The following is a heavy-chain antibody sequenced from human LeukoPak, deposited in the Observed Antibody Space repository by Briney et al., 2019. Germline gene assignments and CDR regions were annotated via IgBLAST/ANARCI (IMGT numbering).Heavy chain of an antibody. CDR3: TRDALFGSGRTHLDF. CDR2: IKHDGSEA. V-gene: IGHV3-7*04. D-gene: IGHD3-10*01. J-gene: IGHJ4*02. Sequence: GGSLRLSCGASEFTFNRYWMRWVRQAPGKGLEWVANIKHDGSEAHYVDCVKGRFTISRDNAKNSLSLQMNSLNVDDTGVYFCTRDALFGSGRTHLDFWSQGTLVSVSS. CDR1: EFTFNRYW.